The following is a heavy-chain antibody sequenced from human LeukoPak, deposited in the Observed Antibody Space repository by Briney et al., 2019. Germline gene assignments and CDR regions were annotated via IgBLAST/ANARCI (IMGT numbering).Heavy chain of an antibody. D-gene: IGHD3-16*01. CDR2: IREDGSHE. CDR1: GFTFSTYW. Sequence: GGSLRLSCAASGFTFSTYWMNWVRQAPGKGLEWVAYIREDGSHENYVDSVKGRFTISRDNAKNSLSLRLNSLRAEDTAVYFCARGGTWGSFDYWGQGTLVTVSS. CDR3: ARGGTWGSFDY. J-gene: IGHJ4*02. V-gene: IGHV3-7*01.